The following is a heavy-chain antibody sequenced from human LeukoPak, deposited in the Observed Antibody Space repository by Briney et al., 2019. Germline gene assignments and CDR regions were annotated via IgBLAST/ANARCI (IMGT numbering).Heavy chain of an antibody. Sequence: GGSLRLSCAASGFTFSNAWMSWVRQAPGKGLEWVGRIKSKTGGGTTDYAAPVKGRFTISRDDSKNTLYPRMNSLQTEDTAVYYCSTEDDWGQGTLVTVSS. CDR3: STEDD. CDR2: IKSKTGGGTT. J-gene: IGHJ4*02. V-gene: IGHV3-15*01. CDR1: GFTFSNAW.